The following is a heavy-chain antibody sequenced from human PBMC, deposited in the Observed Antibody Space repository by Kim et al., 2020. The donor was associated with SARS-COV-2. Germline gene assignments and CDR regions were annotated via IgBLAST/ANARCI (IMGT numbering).Heavy chain of an antibody. CDR3: ARGGGSSTSSNWFDP. J-gene: IGHJ5*02. V-gene: IGHV4-34*01. CDR1: GGSFSGYY. Sequence: SETLSLTCAVYGGSFSGYYWSWIRQPPGKGLEWIGEINHSGSTNYNPSLKSRVTISVDTSKNQFSLKLSSVTAADTAVYYCARGGGSSTSSNWFDPWGQGTLVTVSS. CDR2: INHSGST. D-gene: IGHD2-2*01.